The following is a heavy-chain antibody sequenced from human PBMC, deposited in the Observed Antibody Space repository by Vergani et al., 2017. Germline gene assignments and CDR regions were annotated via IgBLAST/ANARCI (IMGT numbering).Heavy chain of an antibody. CDR1: VFSFRNAW. Sequence: EVQLVESGGGIVKPGGSLRLSCVASVFSFRNAWMSWVRRTPGKGLEWVGRIKSTFDRGTTDYAAAVKGRFTISSNDSKNTPFLQMNGLKTEDIGVYYFTTDPRYGGDGSCYWLRDHHYYGMDVWGQGTTVTVSS. D-gene: IGHD2-21*01. CDR2: IKSTFDRGTT. V-gene: IGHV3-15*01. J-gene: IGHJ6*02. CDR3: TTDPRYGGDGSCYWLRDHHYYGMDV.